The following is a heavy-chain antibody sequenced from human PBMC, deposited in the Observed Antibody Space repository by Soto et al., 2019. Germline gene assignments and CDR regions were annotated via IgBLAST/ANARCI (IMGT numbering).Heavy chain of an antibody. CDR2: ITGSSSYI. J-gene: IGHJ4*02. CDR1: GGSISSYY. V-gene: IGHV3-21*01. CDR3: ARDQPGYSYGYGLGY. Sequence: PSETLSLTCTVSGGSISSYYWSWIRQPPGKGLEWVSSITGSSSYISYADSVKGRFTISRDNAKNSLYLQMNSLRAEDTAVYYCARDQPGYSYGYGLGYWGQGTLVTVSS. D-gene: IGHD5-18*01.